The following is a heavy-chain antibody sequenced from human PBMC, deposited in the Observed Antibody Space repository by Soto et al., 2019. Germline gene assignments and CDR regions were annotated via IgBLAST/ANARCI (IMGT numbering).Heavy chain of an antibody. V-gene: IGHV4-31*03. Sequence: QVQLQESGPGLVKPSQTLSLTCTVSGGSISSGGYYWSWIRQHPGKGLEWIGSIYYSGSTYYNPSPQGRSNQTVDTSKNQFSPKLSSVAPADTGVYYLARGVLHWGQGTLVTVSS. CDR2: IYYSGST. CDR1: GGSISSGGYY. J-gene: IGHJ4*02. CDR3: ARGVLH. D-gene: IGHD3-16*01.